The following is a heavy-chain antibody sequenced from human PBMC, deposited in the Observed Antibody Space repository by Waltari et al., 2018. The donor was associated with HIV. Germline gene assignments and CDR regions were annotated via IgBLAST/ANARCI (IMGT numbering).Heavy chain of an antibody. CDR1: GYTCTTYA. J-gene: IGHJ5*02. V-gene: IGHV7-4-1*02. CDR3: VVGWSSGSFRP. Sequence: QVQPVQSWSELTKPGASVKVSCKASGYTCTTYAINWVRQAPGHGLEWMGWSTSKSGNPTYAECLTGRFVFSFDTSVGTADLKIRRLKAEDPAVYDCVVGWSSGSFRPWRQGTLVTVSS. CDR2: STSKSGNP. D-gene: IGHD2-8*01.